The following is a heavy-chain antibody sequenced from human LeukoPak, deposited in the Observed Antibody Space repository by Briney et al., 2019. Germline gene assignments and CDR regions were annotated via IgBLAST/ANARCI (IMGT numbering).Heavy chain of an antibody. Sequence: PGGSLRLSCATSGFTFSNAWMTWVRQAPGKGLEWVSSISSSSSYIYYADSVKGRFTISRDNAKNSLDLHLNSLRAEDTAVYYCAREDGYSDSSEFDYWGQGTLVLVSS. CDR2: ISSSSSYI. D-gene: IGHD5-24*01. CDR1: GFTFSNAW. CDR3: AREDGYSDSSEFDY. V-gene: IGHV3-21*01. J-gene: IGHJ4*02.